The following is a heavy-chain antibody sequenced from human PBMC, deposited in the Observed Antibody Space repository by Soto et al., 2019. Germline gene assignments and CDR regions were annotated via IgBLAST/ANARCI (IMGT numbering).Heavy chain of an antibody. CDR2: IYSSGSA. CDR1: GASISSFY. D-gene: IGHD6-6*01. V-gene: IGHV4-4*07. J-gene: IGHJ6*02. CDR3: VREEQLGPFYYYAMDV. Sequence: KPSETLSLTCTVSGASISSFYCSWIRQPAGKGLEWIGRIYSSGSANFNPSLNSRVSMSVGTSKNQFSLRLNSVTAADTAMYYCVREEQLGPFYYYAMDVWGQGTKVTVS.